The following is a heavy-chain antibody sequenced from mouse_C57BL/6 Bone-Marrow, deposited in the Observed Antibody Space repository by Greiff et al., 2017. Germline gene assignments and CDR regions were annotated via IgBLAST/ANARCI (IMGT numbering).Heavy chain of an antibody. D-gene: IGHD1-1*01. Sequence: QVHVKQPGTELVKPGASVKLSCKASGYTFTSYWMHWVKQRPGQGLEWIGNINPSNGGTNYNEKFKSKATLTVDKSYSTAYMQLSSLTSEDSAVYYCERWGGHYYGSSRDYWGQGTTLTVSS. CDR2: INPSNGGT. V-gene: IGHV1-53*01. J-gene: IGHJ2*01. CDR1: GYTFTSYW. CDR3: ERWGGHYYGSSRDY.